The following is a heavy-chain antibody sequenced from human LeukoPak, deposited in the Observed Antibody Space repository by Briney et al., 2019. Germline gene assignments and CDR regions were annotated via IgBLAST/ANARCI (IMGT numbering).Heavy chain of an antibody. J-gene: IGHJ4*02. D-gene: IGHD6-19*01. Sequence: SETLSLTCTVSGGSISSYYWSWIRQPPGKGLEWIGYIYSSGSTKYHPSLKSRLTISVDMSKSQFSLKLNSVTAADTAVYYCARQLSGSSGLDYWGQGTLVTVSS. CDR3: ARQLSGSSGLDY. CDR2: IYSSGST. V-gene: IGHV4-59*08. CDR1: GGSISSYY.